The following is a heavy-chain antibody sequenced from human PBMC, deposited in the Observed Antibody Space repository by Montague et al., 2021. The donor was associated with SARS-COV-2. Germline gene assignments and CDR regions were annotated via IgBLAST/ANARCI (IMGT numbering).Heavy chain of an antibody. D-gene: IGHD3-22*01. J-gene: IGHJ3*01. CDR3: TRDAFTMIIDAFNV. CDR1: GFTFSTYT. V-gene: IGHV3-21*01. Sequence: SLRLSCAASGFTFSTYTMHWVRQAPGQGLEWVSSITASSIYIYYADSVKGRFTISRDNAKNSLYLQMNSLRAEDTAVYYCTRDAFTMIIDAFNVWGQGTKVTVS. CDR2: ITASSIYI.